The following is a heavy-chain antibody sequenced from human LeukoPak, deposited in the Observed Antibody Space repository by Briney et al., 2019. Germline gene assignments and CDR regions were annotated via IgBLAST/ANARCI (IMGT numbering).Heavy chain of an antibody. V-gene: IGHV4-39*07. Sequence: PSETLSLTCSVSGGSISSGMYYWGWIRQPPRKGLEWIGSIYHSGSTNYNPSLKSRVTISVDTSKNQFSLKLSSVTAADTAVYYCARGRPNYSGSLLRRYYFDYWGQGTLVTVSS. CDR3: ARGRPNYSGSLLRRYYFDY. CDR1: GGSISSGMYY. D-gene: IGHD1-26*01. J-gene: IGHJ4*02. CDR2: IYHSGST.